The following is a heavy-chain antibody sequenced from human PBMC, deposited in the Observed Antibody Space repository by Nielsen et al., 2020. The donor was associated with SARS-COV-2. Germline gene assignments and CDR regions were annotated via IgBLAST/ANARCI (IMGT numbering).Heavy chain of an antibody. CDR2: IWFDGSNK. D-gene: IGHD3-10*01. Sequence: GESLKISCAASGFSFSIFGMHWVRQAPGKGLEWVALIWFDGSNKYYADSVKGRFTISRDNSKNSLYLQMNSLRTEDTALYYCAKDIISGGPYGSGSYYTDWGQGTLVTVSS. CDR1: GFSFSIFG. J-gene: IGHJ4*02. V-gene: IGHV3-30*02. CDR3: AKDIISGGPYGSGSYYTD.